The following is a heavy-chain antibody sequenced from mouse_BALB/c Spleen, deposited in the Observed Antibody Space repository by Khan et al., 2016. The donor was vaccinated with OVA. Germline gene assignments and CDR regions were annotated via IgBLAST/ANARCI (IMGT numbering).Heavy chain of an antibody. CDR1: GFTFSSYA. CDR3: ARGHFYGSSYDYWYFDV. J-gene: IGHJ1*01. V-gene: IGHV5-6-5*01. CDR2: INSGGSF. D-gene: IGHD1-1*01. Sequence: EVELVESGGGLVKPGGSLKLSCAASGFTFSSYAMSWVRQSPEKRLEWVASINSGGSFYYSDSVRGRFTISRDNARNIHYLQMSSRKSEYTALYYCARGHFYGSSYDYWYFDVWGAGTTVTVSS.